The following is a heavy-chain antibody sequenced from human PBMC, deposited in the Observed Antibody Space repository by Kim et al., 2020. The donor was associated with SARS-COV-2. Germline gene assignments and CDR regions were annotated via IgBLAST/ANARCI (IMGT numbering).Heavy chain of an antibody. CDR3: AREWYYYDSSGYYYFDI. CDR2: TRNKANSYTT. D-gene: IGHD3-22*01. CDR1: GFTFSDHY. V-gene: IGHV3-72*01. J-gene: IGHJ3*02. Sequence: GGSLRLSCAASGFTFSDHYMDWVRQAPGKGLEWVGRTRNKANSYTTEYAASVKGRFTISRDDSKNSLYLQMNSLKTEDTAVYYCAREWYYYDSSGYYYFDIWGQGTMVTVSS.